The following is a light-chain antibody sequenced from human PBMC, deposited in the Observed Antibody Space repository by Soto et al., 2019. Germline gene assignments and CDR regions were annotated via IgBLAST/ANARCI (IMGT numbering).Light chain of an antibody. Sequence: DIQMTQSPSSLSASVGDRVTITCRAGQTISSYLNWYQQKPGKAPRLLIYAASSLQSGVPSRFSGSGSGTDFTLTISSLQPEDFATYYCQQSYSSSPITFGPGTRLEIK. J-gene: IGKJ5*01. V-gene: IGKV1-39*01. CDR1: QTISSY. CDR2: AAS. CDR3: QQSYSSSPIT.